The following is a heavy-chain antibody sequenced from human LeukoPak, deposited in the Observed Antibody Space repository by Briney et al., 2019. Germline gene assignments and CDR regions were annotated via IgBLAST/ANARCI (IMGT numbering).Heavy chain of an antibody. V-gene: IGHV4-39*07. CDR3: ATPRGSGSPYDAFDI. J-gene: IGHJ3*02. Sequence: SETLSLTCTVSGGSISSSSYYWGWIRQPPGKGLEWIGSIYYSGSTYYNPSLKSRVTISVDTSKDQFSLKLSSVTAADTAVYYCATPRGSGSPYDAFDIWGQGTMVTVSS. CDR1: GGSISSSSYY. D-gene: IGHD3-10*01. CDR2: IYYSGST.